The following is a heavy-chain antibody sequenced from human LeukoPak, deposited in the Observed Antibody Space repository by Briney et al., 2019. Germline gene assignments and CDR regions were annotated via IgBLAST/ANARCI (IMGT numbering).Heavy chain of an antibody. CDR3: AKIGPVSGTVDY. D-gene: IGHD1-26*01. Sequence: PGGSLRLSCAASGFTVGASDMCWVRQAPGKGLEWVAVITRDGNDKYYVDSVRGRFTISRDNSKSTVFLQMDSLRPEDTAVYYCAKIGPVSGTVDYWGQGTLVTVSS. CDR2: ITRDGNDK. V-gene: IGHV3-30*18. CDR1: GFTVGASD. J-gene: IGHJ4*02.